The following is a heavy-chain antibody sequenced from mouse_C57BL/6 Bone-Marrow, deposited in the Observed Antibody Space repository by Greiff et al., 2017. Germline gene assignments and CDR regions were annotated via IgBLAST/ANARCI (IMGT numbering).Heavy chain of an antibody. CDR1: GYAFTNYL. V-gene: IGHV1-54*01. Sequence: VQLKQSGAELVRPGTSVKVSCKASGYAFTNYLIEWVKQRPGQGLEWIGVINPGSGGTNYNEKFKGKATLTADKSSSTAYMQLSSLTSEDSAVYCCARSKDWDSWFAYWGQGTLVTVSA. CDR2: INPGSGGT. CDR3: ARSKDWDSWFAY. D-gene: IGHD4-1*01. J-gene: IGHJ3*01.